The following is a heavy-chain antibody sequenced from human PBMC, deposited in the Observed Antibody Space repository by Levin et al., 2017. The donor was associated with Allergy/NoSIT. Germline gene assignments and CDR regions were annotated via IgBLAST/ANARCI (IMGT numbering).Heavy chain of an antibody. CDR1: GYTFTGYY. J-gene: IGHJ5*02. V-gene: IGHV1-2*06. D-gene: IGHD6-13*01. CDR2: INPHSGGT. Sequence: ASVKVSCKASGYTFTGYYMHWVRQAPGQGLEWVGRINPHSGGTNYAQKFQGRVTMTRDTSISTAYMEVSRLRSDDTAVYFCARGGQQLDNRLGWFDPWGQGTLVTVSS. CDR3: ARGGQQLDNRLGWFDP.